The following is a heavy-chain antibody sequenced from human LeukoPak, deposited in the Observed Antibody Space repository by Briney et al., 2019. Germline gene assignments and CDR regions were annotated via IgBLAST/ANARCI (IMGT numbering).Heavy chain of an antibody. CDR2: ISGSGGST. V-gene: IGHV3-23*01. J-gene: IGHJ4*02. CDR3: ARQWFGELFSPFDY. D-gene: IGHD3-10*01. Sequence: GGSLRLSCAASGFTFSSYAMSWVRQAPGKGLEWVSAISGSGGSTYYADSVKGRFTISRDNSKNTLYLQMNSLRTEDTAVYYCARQWFGELFSPFDYWGQGTLVTVSS. CDR1: GFTFSSYA.